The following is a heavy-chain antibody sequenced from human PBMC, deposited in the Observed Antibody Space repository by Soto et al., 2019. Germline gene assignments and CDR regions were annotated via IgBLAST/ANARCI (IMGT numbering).Heavy chain of an antibody. CDR2: IYHSGST. Sequence: QVQLQESGPGLVKPSGTLSLTCAVSGGSISSSNWWSWVRQPPGKGLEWIGEIYHSGSTNYNPSLKRRFTIPVDKSTNQCSLKLSSVTAADTAVYYCATSSRGGYPPYWGQGTLVTVSS. D-gene: IGHD6-19*01. CDR1: GGSISSSNW. J-gene: IGHJ4*02. V-gene: IGHV4-4*02. CDR3: ATSSRGGYPPY.